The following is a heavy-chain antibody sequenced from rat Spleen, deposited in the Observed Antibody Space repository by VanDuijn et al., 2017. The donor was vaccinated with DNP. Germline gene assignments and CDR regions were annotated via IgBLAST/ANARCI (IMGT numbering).Heavy chain of an antibody. V-gene: IGHV5-7*01. CDR3: TRSKLPGYVMDA. CDR2: ISYNGGTP. J-gene: IGHJ4*01. D-gene: IGHD1-4*01. Sequence: EVQLVESGGGLVQPGRSLKLSCAASRFTFSNYYMAWVRQAPKKGLEWVATISYNGGTPYFRDSVKGRFTISRDNARSTLYLQMDSLRSDDTATYYCTRSKLPGYVMDAWGQGASVTVSS. CDR1: RFTFSNYY.